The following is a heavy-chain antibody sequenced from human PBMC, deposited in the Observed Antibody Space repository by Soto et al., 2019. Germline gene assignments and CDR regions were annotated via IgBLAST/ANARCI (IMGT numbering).Heavy chain of an antibody. J-gene: IGHJ6*02. CDR3: ASCGPIVGAKCYGMDV. D-gene: IGHD1-26*01. CDR1: GFTFSYYY. Sequence: GGSLILSCASSGFTFSYYYMSWIRQAPGKGLEWVSYISSSSSYTNYAGSVKGRFTISRDNAKNSLYLQMNSLRAEDTAVYYCASCGPIVGAKCYGMDVWGQGTTVTVYS. CDR2: ISSSSSYT. V-gene: IGHV3-11*06.